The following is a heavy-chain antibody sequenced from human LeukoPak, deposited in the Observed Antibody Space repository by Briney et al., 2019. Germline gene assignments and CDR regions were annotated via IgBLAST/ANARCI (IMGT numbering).Heavy chain of an antibody. D-gene: IGHD1-1*01. J-gene: IGHJ4*02. CDR2: IYHNGET. V-gene: IGHV4-39*01. Sequence: PSETLSLNCNVSGGSIGTSTSYYWGWIRQPPGKGLDWIGSIYHNGETSYSPSLTGRLTISVDTSKNEFSLRLRSVTAADTAVYYCARHRAAQLSNFAFWGQGTLVTVSS. CDR1: GGSIGTSTSYY. CDR3: ARHRAAQLSNFAF.